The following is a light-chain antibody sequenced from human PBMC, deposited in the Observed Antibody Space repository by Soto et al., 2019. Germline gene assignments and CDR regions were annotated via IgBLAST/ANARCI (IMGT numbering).Light chain of an antibody. CDR1: QSISNW. CDR2: GAS. V-gene: IGKV1-5*02. J-gene: IGKJ1*01. CDR3: QQYTSYPWT. Sequence: DIQMTQSPSTLSAFVGDRVTIVCRASQSISNWLAWYQQKPGKAPKALISGASSLESGVPSRFSGSGSGTEFTLTISSLQPDDFATYYCQQYTSYPWTFGQGTKVDIK.